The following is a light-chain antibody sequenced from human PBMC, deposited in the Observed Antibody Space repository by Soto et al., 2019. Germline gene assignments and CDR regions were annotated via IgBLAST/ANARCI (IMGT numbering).Light chain of an antibody. CDR1: NSDVGGYEY. V-gene: IGLV2-14*01. CDR2: EVR. Sequence: QSALTQPAFVSGSPGQSITISCTGTNSDVGGYEYVSWYQQNPGKAPKLIIFEVRNRPSGVSNRFSGSKSGNTASLTISGLQAEDEADYYCNSYTSTSTWVFGGGTKLTVL. CDR3: NSYTSTSTWV. J-gene: IGLJ3*02.